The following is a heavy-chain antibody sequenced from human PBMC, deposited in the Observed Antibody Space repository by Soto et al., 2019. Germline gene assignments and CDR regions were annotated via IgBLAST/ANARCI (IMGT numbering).Heavy chain of an antibody. CDR3: ARVGALWFGEGGDY. J-gene: IGHJ4*02. Sequence: SETLSLTCTVSGGSISSSSYYWGWIRQPPGKGLEWIGSIYYSGSTYYDPSLKSRVTISVDTSKNQFSLKLSSVTAADTAVYYCARVGALWFGEGGDYWGQGTLVTVSS. CDR2: IYYSGST. V-gene: IGHV4-39*01. D-gene: IGHD3-10*01. CDR1: GGSISSSSYY.